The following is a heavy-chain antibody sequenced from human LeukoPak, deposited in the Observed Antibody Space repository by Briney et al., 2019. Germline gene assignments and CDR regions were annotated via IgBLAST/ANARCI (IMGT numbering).Heavy chain of an antibody. CDR1: GCTFSSYA. CDR3: ARSEEYYDSSGYYDY. CDR2: IIPILGIA. J-gene: IGHJ4*02. Sequence: SVKVSCKASGCTFSSYAISWVRQAPGQGLEWMGRIIPILGIANHAQKFQGRVTITADKSTSTAYMELSSLRSEDTAVYYCARSEEYYDSSGYYDYWGQGTLVTVSS. V-gene: IGHV1-69*04. D-gene: IGHD3-22*01.